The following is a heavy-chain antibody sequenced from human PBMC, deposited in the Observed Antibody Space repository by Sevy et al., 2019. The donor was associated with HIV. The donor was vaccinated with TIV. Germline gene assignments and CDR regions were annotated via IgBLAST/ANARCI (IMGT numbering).Heavy chain of an antibody. J-gene: IGHJ4*02. V-gene: IGHV1-18*01. D-gene: IGHD2-2*01. CDR1: GYTFRSYG. Sequence: ASVKGSCRTSGYTFRSYGISWVRQAPGQGLEWMGWISPYTGDTDFAQKVQGRVSMTSDTSTNTAYMELRSLRSDDTAVYYCARDKPQGVVVLPGAMWGGVDYWGQGTLVTVSS. CDR3: ARDKPQGVVVLPGAMWGGVDY. CDR2: ISPYTGDT.